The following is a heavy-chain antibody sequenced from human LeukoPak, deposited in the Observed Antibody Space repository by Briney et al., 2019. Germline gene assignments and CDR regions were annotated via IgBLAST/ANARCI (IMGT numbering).Heavy chain of an antibody. D-gene: IGHD3-3*01. V-gene: IGHV4-34*01. CDR1: GYSISSGYY. Sequence: PSETLSLTCAVSGYSISSGYYWSWIRQPPGKGLEWIGEINHSGSTNYNPSLKSRVTISVDTSKNQFSLKLSSVTAADTAVYYCARAGSDFWSGYTPFDYWGQGTLVTVSS. J-gene: IGHJ4*02. CDR3: ARAGSDFWSGYTPFDY. CDR2: INHSGST.